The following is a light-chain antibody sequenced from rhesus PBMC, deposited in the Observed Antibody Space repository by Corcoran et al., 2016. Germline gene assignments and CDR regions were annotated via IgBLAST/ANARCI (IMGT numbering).Light chain of an antibody. V-gene: IGKV1-22*01. J-gene: IGKJ1*01. CDR1: QSISSW. CDR3: LQYSSSPWT. CDR2: KAS. Sequence: DIQMTQSPSSLSASVGDTVTFTCRASQSISSWLEWYQQKPGKAPKPLIYKASSLQRGVPSRFSGSGSVTDFTLTISCLQPEDFATYYCLQYSSSPWTFGQGTKVEIK.